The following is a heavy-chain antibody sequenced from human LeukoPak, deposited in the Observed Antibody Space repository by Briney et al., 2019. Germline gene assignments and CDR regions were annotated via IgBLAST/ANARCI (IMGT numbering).Heavy chain of an antibody. CDR1: GFTFNTYI. J-gene: IGHJ4*02. D-gene: IGHD5-24*01. CDR3: VRDKVGYNF. CDR2: IDTDGKTT. V-gene: IGHV3-74*01. Sequence: GGSLRLSCAASGFTFNTYIMHWVRQAPGKGLVWVSRIDTDGKTTTYADSVKGRFTISRDNAKNMLYLQMNSLRVEDTAVYYCVRDKVGYNFWGQGTLVSVSS.